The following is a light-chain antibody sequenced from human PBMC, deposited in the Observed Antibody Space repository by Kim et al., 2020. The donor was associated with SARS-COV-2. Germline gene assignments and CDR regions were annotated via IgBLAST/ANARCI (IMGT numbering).Light chain of an antibody. V-gene: IGLV3-21*04. CDR2: SDS. CDR1: NIGSVS. CDR3: QVWDSTNDIWV. Sequence: APRKTASMTDGGGNIGSVSVNWYQQKPGQAPVVVIYSDSDRPSGIPERCSGSNSGDAATLTIGRVAAGDEADYYCQVWDSTNDIWVFGGGTKLTVL. J-gene: IGLJ3*02.